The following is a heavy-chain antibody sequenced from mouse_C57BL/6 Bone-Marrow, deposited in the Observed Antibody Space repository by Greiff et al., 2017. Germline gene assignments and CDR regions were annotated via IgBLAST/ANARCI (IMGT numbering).Heavy chain of an antibody. J-gene: IGHJ1*03. CDR1: GFTFSDYY. V-gene: IGHV5-16*01. CDR3: ARVYYGSSLWYFDV. Sequence: EVQLVESEGGLVQPGSSMKLSCTASGFTFSDYYMAWVRQVPEKGLEWVANINYDSSSTSYLDSLKNSFIISRDNAKNILYLQMSSLKSEDTATYYCARVYYGSSLWYFDVWGKGATVTVSS. CDR2: INYDSSST. D-gene: IGHD1-1*01.